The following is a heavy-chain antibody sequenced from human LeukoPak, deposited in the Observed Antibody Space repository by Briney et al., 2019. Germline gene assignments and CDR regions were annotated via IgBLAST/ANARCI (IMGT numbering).Heavy chain of an antibody. CDR2: IHYTGST. Sequence: SETLSLTCTVSGGSISSYYWSWVRQPPGKGLEWIGYIHYTGSTNYNPSLESRVTISVDTSKSQFSLKLRSVTAADTAVYYCARPDSNDSCGILGFDLWGQGTLVTVSS. CDR1: GGSISSYY. V-gene: IGHV4-59*08. CDR3: ARPDSNDSCGILGFDL. J-gene: IGHJ3*01. D-gene: IGHD3-22*01.